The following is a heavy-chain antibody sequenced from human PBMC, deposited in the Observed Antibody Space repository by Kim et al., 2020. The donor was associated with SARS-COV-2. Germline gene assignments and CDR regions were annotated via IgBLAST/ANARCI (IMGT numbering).Heavy chain of an antibody. CDR2: ISSSSSYI. CDR3: VREQQSCYVTAPLIGP. V-gene: IGHV3-21*01. J-gene: IGHJ4*02. CDR1: KFSFINHN. D-gene: IGHD2-2*01. Sequence: GGSLRLSCATSKFSFINHNMAWVRQAPGKGLEWVSSISSSSSYIYYADSVRGRFTISRDNAKNSLYLQMNNLRVEDTALYYCVREQQSCYVTAPLIGPWGQGTIVTVSS.